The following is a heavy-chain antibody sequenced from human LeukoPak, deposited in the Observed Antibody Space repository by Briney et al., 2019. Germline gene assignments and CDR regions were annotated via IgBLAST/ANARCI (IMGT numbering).Heavy chain of an antibody. CDR3: ARIYYYDSSGYYYSFDY. CDR2: MNPNSGNT. V-gene: IGHV1-8*01. CDR1: GHTFTSYD. Sequence: ASVKVSCKASGHTFTSYDINWVRQATGQGLEWMGWMNPNSGNTGYAQKFQGRVTMTRNTSISTAYMELSSLRSEDTAVYYCARIYYYDSSGYYYSFDYWGQGTLVTVSS. D-gene: IGHD3-22*01. J-gene: IGHJ4*02.